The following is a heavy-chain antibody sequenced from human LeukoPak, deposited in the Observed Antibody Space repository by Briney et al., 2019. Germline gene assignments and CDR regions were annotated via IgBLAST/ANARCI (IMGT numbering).Heavy chain of an antibody. CDR1: GFTVSSNY. D-gene: IGHD4-23*01. CDR2: IYSGGST. V-gene: IGHV3-66*01. Sequence: GGSLRLSCAASGFTVSSNYMSWVRQAPGKGLEWVSVIYSGGSTYYADSVKGRCTISRDNSKNILYLQMNSLRDEDTAVYYCARERHYGGTVDYWGQGTLVTVSS. CDR3: ARERHYGGTVDY. J-gene: IGHJ4*02.